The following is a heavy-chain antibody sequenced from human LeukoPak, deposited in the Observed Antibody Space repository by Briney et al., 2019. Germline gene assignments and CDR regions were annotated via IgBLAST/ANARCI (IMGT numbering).Heavy chain of an antibody. V-gene: IGHV3-9*03. CDR1: GFTFDDYA. CDR3: AKDMRRLAAAGTSFDI. CDR2: ISWNSGSI. D-gene: IGHD6-13*01. Sequence: PGGSLRRSCAASGFTFDDYAMRWVRQAPGKGLEWVSGISWNSGSIGYADSVKGRFTISRDNAKNSLYLQMNSLRAEDMALYYCAKDMRRLAAAGTSFDIWGQGTMVTVSS. J-gene: IGHJ3*02.